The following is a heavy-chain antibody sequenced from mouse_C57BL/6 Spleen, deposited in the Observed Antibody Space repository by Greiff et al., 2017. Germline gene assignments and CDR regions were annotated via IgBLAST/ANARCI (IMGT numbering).Heavy chain of an antibody. Sequence: ESGPGLVKPSQSLSLTCSVTGYSITSGYYWNWIRQFPGNKLEWMGYISYDGSNNYNPSLKNPISLTRDTSKNQFFLKLNSVTTEDTATYYCARDHDGYSYAMDYWGQGTSVTVSS. CDR1: GYSITSGYY. J-gene: IGHJ4*01. V-gene: IGHV3-6*01. CDR2: ISYDGSN. CDR3: ARDHDGYSYAMDY. D-gene: IGHD2-3*01.